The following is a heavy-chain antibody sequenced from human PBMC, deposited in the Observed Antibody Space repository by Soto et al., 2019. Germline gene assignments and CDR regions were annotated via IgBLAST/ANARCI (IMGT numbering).Heavy chain of an antibody. V-gene: IGHV3-15*07. J-gene: IGHJ6*02. CDR3: TTRLRLGELPDGMDV. CDR1: GFTFRNAW. D-gene: IGHD3-16*01. Sequence: GGPLRLPCAVAGFTFRNAWMHWVRQAPGKGLEWVGRIKSKTDGGTTDYAAPVKGRFTISRDDSKNTLYLQMNSLKTEDTAVYYCTTRLRLGELPDGMDVWGQGTTVTVSS. CDR2: IKSKTDGGTT.